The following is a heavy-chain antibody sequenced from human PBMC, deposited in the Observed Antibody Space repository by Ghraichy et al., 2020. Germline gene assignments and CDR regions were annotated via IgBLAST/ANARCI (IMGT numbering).Heavy chain of an antibody. Sequence: GGSLRLSCAASGFTFSDYYMSWIRQVPGKGLEWVSYISSSGSTTYYADSVKGRFTIFRDNAKNSLYLQMNSLRAEDTAVYYCARDGVDYYYYGMDVWGQGTTVTVSS. CDR2: ISSSGSTT. D-gene: IGHD3-16*01. CDR1: GFTFSDYY. J-gene: IGHJ6*02. V-gene: IGHV3-11*01. CDR3: ARDGVDYYYYGMDV.